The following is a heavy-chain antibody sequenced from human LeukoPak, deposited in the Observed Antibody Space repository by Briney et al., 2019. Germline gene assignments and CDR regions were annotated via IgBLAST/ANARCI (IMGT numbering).Heavy chain of an antibody. CDR1: GFTFSSYG. Sequence: GGSLRLSWAASGFTFSSYGMHWVRQAAGKGLEWVAFIRFDGSNKYYADSVKGRFTISRDNAKNSLYLQMNSLRAEDTAVYYCARFSPYDGGSWTPSDYFDYWGQGTLVTVSS. V-gene: IGHV3-30*02. D-gene: IGHD3-16*01. J-gene: IGHJ4*02. CDR2: IRFDGSNK. CDR3: ARFSPYDGGSWTPSDYFDY.